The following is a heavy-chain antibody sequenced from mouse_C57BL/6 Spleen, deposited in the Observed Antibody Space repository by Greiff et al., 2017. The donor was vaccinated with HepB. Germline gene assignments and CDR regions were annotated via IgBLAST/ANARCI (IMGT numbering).Heavy chain of an antibody. CDR1: GYTFTSYW. CDR3: TRYYYGSSPPFAY. J-gene: IGHJ3*01. V-gene: IGHV1-5*01. CDR2: IYPGNSDT. Sequence: VQLQQSGTVLARPGASVKMSCKTSGYTFTSYWMHWVKQRPGQGLEWIGAIYPGNSDTSYNQKFKGKAKLTAVTSASTAYMELSSLTNEDSAVYYCTRYYYGSSPPFAYWGQGTLVTVSA. D-gene: IGHD1-1*01.